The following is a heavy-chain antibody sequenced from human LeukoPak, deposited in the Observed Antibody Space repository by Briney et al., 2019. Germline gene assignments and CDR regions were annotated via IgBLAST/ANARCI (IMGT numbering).Heavy chain of an antibody. CDR3: ARDWGYQLLKGMDV. D-gene: IGHD2-2*01. CDR1: GFTFSSYG. V-gene: IGHV3-33*01. CDR2: IWYDGSNK. J-gene: IGHJ6*02. Sequence: PGGSLRLSCAASGFTFSSYGVHWVRQAPGKGLEWVAVIWYDGSNKYYADSVKGRFTISRDNSKNTLYLQMNSLRAEDTAVYYCARDWGYQLLKGMDVWGQGTTVTVSS.